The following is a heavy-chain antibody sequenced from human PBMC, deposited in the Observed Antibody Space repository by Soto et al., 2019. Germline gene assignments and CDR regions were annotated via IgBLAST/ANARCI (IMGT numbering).Heavy chain of an antibody. Sequence: ASVKVSCKASGYTFNNYAITWVRKAPGQGLEWMGWIAPFNGNTKYAQKFLGRVTMTTDTSTNTAYMELRSLRSDDTAVYFCARDCSGGTCYSFWFAPWGQGTLVTVSS. CDR3: ARDCSGGTCYSFWFAP. CDR1: GYTFNNYA. CDR2: IAPFNGNT. J-gene: IGHJ5*02. V-gene: IGHV1-18*01. D-gene: IGHD2-15*01.